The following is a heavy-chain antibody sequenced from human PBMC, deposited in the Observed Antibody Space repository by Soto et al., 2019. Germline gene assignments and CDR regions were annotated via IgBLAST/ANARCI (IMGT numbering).Heavy chain of an antibody. CDR2: INPNSGGT. J-gene: IGHJ5*02. D-gene: IGHD1-26*01. CDR3: ARGQHVIVEATEAARYNWFDP. V-gene: IGHV1-2*04. CDR1: GYTFTGYY. Sequence: GASVKVSCKASGYTFTGYYMHWVRQAPGQGLEWRGWINPNSGGTNYAQKFQGWVTMTRDTSISTAYMELSRLRSDDTAVYYCARGQHVIVEATEAARYNWFDPWGQGTLVTVSS.